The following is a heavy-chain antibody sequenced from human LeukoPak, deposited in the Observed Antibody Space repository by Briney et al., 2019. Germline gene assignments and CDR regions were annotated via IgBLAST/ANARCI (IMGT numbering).Heavy chain of an antibody. CDR3: ARVGPYSYGYDH. J-gene: IGHJ5*02. CDR1: GFTFSSYA. Sequence: PGGSLRLSCVVSGFTFSSYAMSWVRQAPGKGLEWVSTISGSSTYYADSVKGRFTISRDNSKNTLYLQMNSLRAEDTAVYYCARVGPYSYGYDHWGQGTLVTVSS. D-gene: IGHD5-18*01. V-gene: IGHV3-23*01. CDR2: ISGSST.